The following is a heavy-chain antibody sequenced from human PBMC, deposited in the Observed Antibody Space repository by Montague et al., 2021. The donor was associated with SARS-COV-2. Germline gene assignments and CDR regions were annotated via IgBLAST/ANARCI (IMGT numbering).Heavy chain of an antibody. D-gene: IGHD3-3*01. J-gene: IGHJ4*02. CDR3: AKGGYSPLTIFGVVRSHYYFDY. V-gene: IGHV3-23*03. CDR2: IYSGGSST. Sequence: SLRLSCAASGFTFISYAMSWVRQAPVKGLEWVSVIYSGGSSTYYXDSXNVRFTISRDNSKNTLYLQMNSLRAEDTAVYYCAKGGYSPLTIFGVVRSHYYFDYWGQGTLVTVSS. CDR1: GFTFISYA.